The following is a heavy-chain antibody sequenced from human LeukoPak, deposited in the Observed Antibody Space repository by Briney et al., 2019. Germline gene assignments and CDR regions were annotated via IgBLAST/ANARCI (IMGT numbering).Heavy chain of an antibody. CDR1: GGSFSGYY. J-gene: IGHJ4*02. CDR3: ARGPPYIVVVTGIGFFDY. CDR2: INHSGST. Sequence: SETLSLTCAVYGGSFSGYYWSWIRQPPGKGLEWIGEINHSGSTNYNPSLKSRVTISVGTSKNQFSLKLSSVTAADTAVYYCARGPPYIVVVTGIGFFDYWGQGTLVTVSS. V-gene: IGHV4-34*01. D-gene: IGHD2-21*02.